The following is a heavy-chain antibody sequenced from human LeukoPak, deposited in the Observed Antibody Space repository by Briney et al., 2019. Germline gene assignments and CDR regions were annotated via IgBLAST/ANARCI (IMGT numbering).Heavy chain of an antibody. CDR3: ARDMSGSYSTRFDP. CDR2: ISAYNGNT. CDR1: GYTFTTYG. V-gene: IGHV1-18*01. J-gene: IGHJ5*02. Sequence: VASVKVSCKASGYTFTTYGINWVRQAPGQGLEWMGWISAYNGNTNYAQRFQGRVTMTTDTSTSTDYMELRSLRSDDTVVYYCARDMSGSYSTRFDPWGQGTLVTVSS. D-gene: IGHD1-26*01.